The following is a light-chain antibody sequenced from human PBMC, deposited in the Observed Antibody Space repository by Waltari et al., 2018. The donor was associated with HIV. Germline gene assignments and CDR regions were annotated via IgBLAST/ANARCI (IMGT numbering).Light chain of an antibody. CDR3: CSYAGSYTFV. J-gene: IGLJ2*01. V-gene: IGLV2-11*01. CDR2: DVS. Sequence: QSALTQPRSVSGSPGQSVAISCTGTSSDVGGYNPVSWYQQHPGKAPKLMIYDVSKRPSGVPDRFSGSKSGYTASLTISGLQAEDEADYYCCSYAGSYTFVFGGGTKMTVL. CDR1: SSDVGGYNP.